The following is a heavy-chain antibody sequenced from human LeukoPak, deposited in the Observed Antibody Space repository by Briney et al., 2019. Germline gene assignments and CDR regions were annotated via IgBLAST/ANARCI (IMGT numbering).Heavy chain of an antibody. CDR1: GYTFTGYY. J-gene: IGHJ4*02. CDR3: ALRLSTYYYDRSGLYGDY. CDR2: INPNSGGT. D-gene: IGHD3-22*01. Sequence: ASVKVSCKASGYTFTGYYMHWVRQAPGQGLEWMGRINPNSGGTNYAQKFQGRVTMTRDTSISTAYMELSRLRSDDTAVYYCALRLSTYYYDRSGLYGDYWGQGTLVTVSS. V-gene: IGHV1-2*06.